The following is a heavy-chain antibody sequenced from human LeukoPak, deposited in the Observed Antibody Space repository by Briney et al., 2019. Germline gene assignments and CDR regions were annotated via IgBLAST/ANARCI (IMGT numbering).Heavy chain of an antibody. CDR3: ARFRGYSYGCDY. CDR1: GGSFSGYY. V-gene: IGHV4-34*01. Sequence: SETLSLTCAVYGGSFSGYYWSWIRQPPGKGLEWIGEINHSGSTNYDPSLKSRVTISVDTSKNQFSLKLSSVTAADTAVYYCARFRGYSYGCDYWGQGTLVTVSS. J-gene: IGHJ4*02. CDR2: INHSGST. D-gene: IGHD5-18*01.